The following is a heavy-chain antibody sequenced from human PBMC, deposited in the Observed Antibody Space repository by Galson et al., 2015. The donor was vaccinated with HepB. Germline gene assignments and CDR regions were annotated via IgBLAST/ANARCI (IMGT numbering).Heavy chain of an antibody. D-gene: IGHD2-2*01. CDR1: GFTFSSYS. Sequence: SLRLSCAASGFTFSSYSMNWVRQAPGKGLEWVSSISSSSSYIYYADSVKGRFTIYRDNAKNSLYLQMNSLRAEDTAVYYCASKLPAARYYYGMDVWGQGTTVTVSS. J-gene: IGHJ6*02. CDR2: ISSSSSYI. V-gene: IGHV3-21*01. CDR3: ASKLPAARYYYGMDV.